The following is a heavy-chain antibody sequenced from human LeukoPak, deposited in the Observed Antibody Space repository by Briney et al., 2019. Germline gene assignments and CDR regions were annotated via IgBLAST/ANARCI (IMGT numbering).Heavy chain of an antibody. D-gene: IGHD2-15*01. CDR1: GLTFSNFK. Sequence: GGSLRLSCVVSGLTFSNFKMNWVRQAPGKGLEWVSSISSSSSYIYYADSVKGRFTISRDNAKNSLYLQMNSLRAEDTAVYYCARDGVRSGGWAALDYWGQGTLVTVSS. CDR3: ARDGVRSGGWAALDY. CDR2: ISSSSSYI. J-gene: IGHJ4*02. V-gene: IGHV3-21*01.